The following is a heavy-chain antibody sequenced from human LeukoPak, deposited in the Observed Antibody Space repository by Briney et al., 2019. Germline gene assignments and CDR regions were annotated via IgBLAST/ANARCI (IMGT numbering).Heavy chain of an antibody. Sequence: GGSLRISCAASGFTFSSYAMHWVRQAPGKGLEWVAVISYDGSNKYYADSVKGRFTISRDNSKNTLYLQMNSLRAEDTAVYYCARVGEMGVTTGLVAFDFWGQGTMVTVSS. CDR1: GFTFSSYA. J-gene: IGHJ3*01. D-gene: IGHD4-11*01. CDR3: ARVGEMGVTTGLVAFDF. V-gene: IGHV3-30*04. CDR2: ISYDGSNK.